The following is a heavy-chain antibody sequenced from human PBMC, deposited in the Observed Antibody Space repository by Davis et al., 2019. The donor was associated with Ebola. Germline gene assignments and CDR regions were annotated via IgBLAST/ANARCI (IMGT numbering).Heavy chain of an antibody. Sequence: MPGGSLRLSCAVSGGSFSGYYWSWIRQPPGKGLEWIGEINYSGSTNYNPSLQSRVTISVDTSKNQFSLTLSSVTAADTAVYYCARVWPIPRGDYWGQGTLVTVSS. CDR2: INYSGST. D-gene: IGHD3-10*01. CDR3: ARVWPIPRGDY. V-gene: IGHV4-34*01. CDR1: GGSFSGYY. J-gene: IGHJ4*02.